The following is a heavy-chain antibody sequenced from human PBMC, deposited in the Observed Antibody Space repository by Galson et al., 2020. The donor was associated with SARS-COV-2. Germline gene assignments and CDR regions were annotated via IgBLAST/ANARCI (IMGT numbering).Heavy chain of an antibody. J-gene: IGHJ4*02. Sequence: KSRVTISVDTSKNQFSLKLSSVTAADTAVYYCARGTRIMRYDILTGYYKSQLFDYWGQGTLVTVSS. D-gene: IGHD3-9*01. CDR3: ARGTRIMRYDILTGYYKSQLFDY. V-gene: IGHV4-34*01.